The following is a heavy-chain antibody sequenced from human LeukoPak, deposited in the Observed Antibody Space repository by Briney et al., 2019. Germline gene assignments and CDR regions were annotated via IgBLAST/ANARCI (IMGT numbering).Heavy chain of an antibody. CDR3: AKGPRGYSYGPLDY. V-gene: IGHV3-23*01. J-gene: IGHJ4*02. CDR2: ISGSGGST. CDR1: GFTFSSYA. D-gene: IGHD5-18*01. Sequence: GGSLRLSCAASGFTFSSYAMSWVRQAPGKGLEWVSAISGSGGSTYYADSVKGRFTISRDNSKNTLYLQMNSLRAEDTALYYCAKGPRGYSYGPLDYWGQGTLVTVSS.